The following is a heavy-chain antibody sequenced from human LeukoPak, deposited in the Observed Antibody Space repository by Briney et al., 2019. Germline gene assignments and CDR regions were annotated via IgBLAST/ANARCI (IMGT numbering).Heavy chain of an antibody. J-gene: IGHJ2*01. CDR3: ARVGDHYHWYLDV. CDR1: GFDVSSNY. CDR2: LYSGGST. V-gene: IGHV3-53*01. Sequence: GGSLSLSCEASGFDVSSNYMNWVRQAPGKGLVWVSILYSGGSTYYADSVKGRFTVSRDSSGNTLFLHMTRLKTEDTAVYFCARVGDHYHWYLDVWGRGTLVTVSS. D-gene: IGHD3-10*01.